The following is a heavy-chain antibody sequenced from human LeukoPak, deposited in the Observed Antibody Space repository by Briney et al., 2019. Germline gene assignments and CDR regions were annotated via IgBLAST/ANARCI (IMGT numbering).Heavy chain of an antibody. D-gene: IGHD3-22*01. Sequence: GESLKISCKGSGYSFTSYWISWVRQMPGKGLEWMGRIDPSDSYTNYSPSFQGHVTISADKSISTAYLQWSSLKASDTAMDYCAIDSSGYYYYGMDVWGQGTTVTVSS. CDR3: AIDSSGYYYYGMDV. CDR1: GYSFTSYW. CDR2: IDPSDSYT. J-gene: IGHJ6*02. V-gene: IGHV5-10-1*01.